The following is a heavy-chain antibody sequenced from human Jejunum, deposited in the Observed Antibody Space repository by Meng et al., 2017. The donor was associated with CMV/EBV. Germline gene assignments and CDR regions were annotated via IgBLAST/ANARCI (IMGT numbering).Heavy chain of an antibody. D-gene: IGHD6-19*01. CDR1: GVRFKNHA. J-gene: IGHJ4*02. CDR2: ISYDGSDK. V-gene: IGHV3-30-3*01. Sequence: GVRFKNHAVHWVRQAPGKGLEWVAVISYDGSDKDYADSVKGRFTISRDNSKNAVDLQMNSLRADDAAIYYCARDVQIAVSGGYFDYWGQGTLVTVSS. CDR3: ARDVQIAVSGGYFDY.